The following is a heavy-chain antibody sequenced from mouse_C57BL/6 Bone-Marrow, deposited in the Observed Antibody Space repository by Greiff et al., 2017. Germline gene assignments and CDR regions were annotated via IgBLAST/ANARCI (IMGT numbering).Heavy chain of an antibody. J-gene: IGHJ2*01. CDR3: TRPTTVVADFDY. CDR2: LDPETGGT. CDR1: GYTFTDYE. Sequence: QVHVKQSGAELVRPGASVTLSCKASGYTFTDYEMHWVKQTPVHGLEWIGALDPETGGTAYNQKFKGKAILTADKSSSTAYMELRSLPSEDSAVYYCTRPTTVVADFDYWGQGTTLTVSS. V-gene: IGHV1-15*01. D-gene: IGHD1-1*01.